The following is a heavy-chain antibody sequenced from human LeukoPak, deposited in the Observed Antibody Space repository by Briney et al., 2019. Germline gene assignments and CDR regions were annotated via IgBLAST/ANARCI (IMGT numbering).Heavy chain of an antibody. Sequence: PGGSLRLSCAASGFTFSSYAMSWVRQAPGKGLEWVSAISGSGGSTYYADSVKGRFTISRDNSKNTLYLQMNSLRAEDTAVYYCAKINTDDYYGSGSYLVHWGQGTLVTVSS. CDR3: AKINTDDYYGSGSYLVH. J-gene: IGHJ4*02. D-gene: IGHD3-10*01. CDR2: ISGSGGST. V-gene: IGHV3-23*01. CDR1: GFTFSSYA.